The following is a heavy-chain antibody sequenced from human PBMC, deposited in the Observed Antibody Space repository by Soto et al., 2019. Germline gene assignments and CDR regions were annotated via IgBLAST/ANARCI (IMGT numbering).Heavy chain of an antibody. CDR3: ATRTDYYYGSGSLGGMDV. Sequence: QVQLQESGPGLVKPSQTLSLTCTVSGGSISSGSYYWSWIRQLPGKGLEWIGYIYYSGSTYYNPSLKSRVTISVDTSKNQFSLKLNSVTAADTAVYYCATRTDYYYGSGSLGGMDVSGQGTTVTVSS. J-gene: IGHJ6*02. CDR1: GGSISSGSYY. V-gene: IGHV4-31*03. D-gene: IGHD3-10*01. CDR2: IYYSGST.